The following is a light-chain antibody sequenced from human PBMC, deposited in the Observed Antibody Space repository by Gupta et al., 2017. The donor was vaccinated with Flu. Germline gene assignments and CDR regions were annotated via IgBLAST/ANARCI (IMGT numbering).Light chain of an antibody. J-gene: IGLJ3*02. V-gene: IGLV3-21*03. CDR2: VDS. CDR1: NIGSKS. CDR3: QVWDTSSDHRGV. Sequence: SYVLTQPPSVSVAPGKTARITCGGNNIGSKSVHWYQQKPGQAPVLVVYVDSDRPSGIPERFSGSNSGNTATLTISRVEAGDEADYYCQVWDTSSDHRGVFGGGTKLTVL.